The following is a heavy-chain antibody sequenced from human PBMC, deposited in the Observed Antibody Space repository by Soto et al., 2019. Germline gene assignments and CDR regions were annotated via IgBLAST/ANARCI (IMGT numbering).Heavy chain of an antibody. CDR2: IYWDDDK. V-gene: IGHV2-5*02. D-gene: IGHD3-10*01. Sequence: QITLKESGPALVTPTQTLTLTCTFSGFSLSSSGVGVAWIRQPPGKALEWLALIYWDDDKPYSPSLKNRFTITKDTSKNQVILTMTNMDPVDTATYYCAQYGPIGSLDYWGQGTLVTVSS. CDR3: AQYGPIGSLDY. CDR1: GFSLSSSGVG. J-gene: IGHJ4*02.